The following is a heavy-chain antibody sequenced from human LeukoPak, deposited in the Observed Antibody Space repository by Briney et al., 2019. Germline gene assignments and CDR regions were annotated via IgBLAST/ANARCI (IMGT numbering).Heavy chain of an antibody. D-gene: IGHD3-16*01. CDR3: ARDQGELNAFDI. Sequence: SETLSLTCAVSGGSISSGGYSWSWIRQPPGKGLEWIGYIYHSGSTYYNPSLKSRVTISVGRSKNQFSLKLSSVTAADTAVYYCARDQGELNAFDIWGQGTMVTVSS. CDR1: GGSISSGGYS. CDR2: IYHSGST. V-gene: IGHV4-30-2*01. J-gene: IGHJ3*02.